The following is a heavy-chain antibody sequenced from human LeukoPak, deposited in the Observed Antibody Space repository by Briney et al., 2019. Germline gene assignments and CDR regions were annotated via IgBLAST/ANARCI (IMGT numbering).Heavy chain of an antibody. V-gene: IGHV1-2*02. CDR3: ASGDYGDPPLNY. CDR1: GYTFTGYY. D-gene: IGHD4/OR15-4a*01. Sequence: ASVKVSCKASGYTFTGYYVHWVRQAPGQGLQWMGWINPNTGGTNYAQKFQGRVTMTRDTSISTAYMELSRLRSDDTAVYYCASGDYGDPPLNYWGQGTLVTVSS. CDR2: INPNTGGT. J-gene: IGHJ4*02.